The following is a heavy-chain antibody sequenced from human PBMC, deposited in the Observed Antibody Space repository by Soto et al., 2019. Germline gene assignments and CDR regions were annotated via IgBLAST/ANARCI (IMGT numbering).Heavy chain of an antibody. D-gene: IGHD6-19*01. Sequence: PSETLSLTCTVSGGSISSYYWSWIRQPPGKGLEWIGYIYYSGSTNYNPSLKSRATISVDASKNQFSLKLSSVTAADTAVYYWARLTTFKSSDFDYWGQGTRVTVAS. CDR1: GGSISSYY. J-gene: IGHJ4*02. CDR3: ARLTTFKSSDFDY. CDR2: IYYSGST. V-gene: IGHV4-59*01.